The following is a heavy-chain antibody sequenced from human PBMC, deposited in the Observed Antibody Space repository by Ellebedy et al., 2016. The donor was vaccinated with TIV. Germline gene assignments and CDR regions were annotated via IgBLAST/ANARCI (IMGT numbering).Heavy chain of an antibody. J-gene: IGHJ6*02. CDR2: IKEDGSEK. CDR1: GFTFSSSW. CDR3: ARQSTPTLRSYYYYYGMDV. V-gene: IGHV3-7*04. Sequence: GESLKISCAASGFTFSSSWMTWVRQAPGKGLEYVANIKEDGSEKYYVDSVKGRFTISRDNAKNSLYLQMNSLRAEDTAVYYCARQSTPTLRSYYYYYGMDVWGQGTTVTVSS. D-gene: IGHD5/OR15-5a*01.